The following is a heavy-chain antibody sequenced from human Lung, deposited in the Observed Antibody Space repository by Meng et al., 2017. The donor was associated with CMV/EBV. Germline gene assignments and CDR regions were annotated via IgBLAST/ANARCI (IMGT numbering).Heavy chain of an antibody. J-gene: IGHJ6*02. CDR2: IKQDGSEK. D-gene: IGHD6-19*01. Sequence: SXAASGFTFSSYWMSWVRQAPGKGLEWVANIKQDGSEKYYVDSVKGRFTISRDNAKNSLYLQMNSLRAEDTAMYYCARDRTGYSSGWYGYYGMDVWGQGTTVXVSS. CDR1: GFTFSSYW. CDR3: ARDRTGYSSGWYGYYGMDV. V-gene: IGHV3-7*01.